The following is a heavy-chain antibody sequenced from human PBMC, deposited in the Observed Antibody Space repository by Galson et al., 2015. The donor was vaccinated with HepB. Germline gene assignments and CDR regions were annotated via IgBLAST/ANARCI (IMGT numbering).Heavy chain of an antibody. CDR3: AKDSVAVAGLYGMDV. V-gene: IGHV3-9*01. CDR1: GFTFDDYA. CDR2: ISWNSGSI. D-gene: IGHD6-19*01. J-gene: IGHJ6*02. Sequence: SLRLSCAASGFTFDDYATHWVRQAPGKGLEWVSGISWNSGSIGYADSVKGRFTISRDNAKNSLYLQMNSLRAEDTALYYCAKDSVAVAGLYGMDVWGQGTTVTVSS.